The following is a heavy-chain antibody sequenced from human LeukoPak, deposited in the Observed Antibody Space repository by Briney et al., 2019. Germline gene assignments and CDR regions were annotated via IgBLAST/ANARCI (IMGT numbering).Heavy chain of an antibody. CDR3: VRDRVYDSSGYYYVGY. V-gene: IGHV4-4*07. Sequence: SETLSLTCTVSGGSISSYYWSWIRQPAGKGLEWIGRIYTSGSTNYNPSLKSRVTMSVDTSKNQFSLKLSSVTAADTAVYYCVRDRVYDSSGYYYVGYWGQGTLVTVSS. CDR1: GGSISSYY. CDR2: IYTSGST. J-gene: IGHJ4*02. D-gene: IGHD3-22*01.